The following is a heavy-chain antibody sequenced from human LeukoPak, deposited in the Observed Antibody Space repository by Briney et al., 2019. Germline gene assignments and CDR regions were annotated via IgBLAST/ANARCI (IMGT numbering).Heavy chain of an antibody. J-gene: IGHJ4*02. CDR2: IWYDGSKK. D-gene: IGHD3-10*01. Sequence: GGSLRLSCAASGFTFGSYGMHWVRQAPGEGLKRVAFIWYDGSKKYYEDSVRGRFTVSRDNSKNTLYLQMDSLRAEDTAVYYCARDRGDFFYSDYWRQGTLVSVSS. CDR3: ARDRGDFFYSDY. CDR1: GFTFGSYG. V-gene: IGHV3-33*01.